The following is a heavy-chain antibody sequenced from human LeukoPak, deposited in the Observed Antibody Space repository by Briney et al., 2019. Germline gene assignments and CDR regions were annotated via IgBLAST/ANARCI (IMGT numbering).Heavy chain of an antibody. Sequence: PPGGSLRLSCAASGFTFTTYGLHWVRQAPGKGLELVAAIASNGGSEYYADSVKGRFTISRDNSKNTLFLQMNSLRPDDTAVYYCAKRGHYSINWYHYFDCWGQGTLVTVSS. J-gene: IGHJ4*02. CDR2: IASNGGSE. CDR1: GFTFTTYG. CDR3: AKRGHYSINWYHYFDC. V-gene: IGHV3-30*18. D-gene: IGHD6-13*01.